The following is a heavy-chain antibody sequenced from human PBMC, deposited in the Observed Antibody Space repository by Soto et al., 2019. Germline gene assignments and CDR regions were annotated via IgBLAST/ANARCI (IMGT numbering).Heavy chain of an antibody. CDR2: ISYDGSNK. Sequence: QVQLVESGGGVVQPGRSLRLSCAASGFTFSSYAMHWVRQAPGKGLEWVAVISYDGSNKYYADSVKGRFTISRDNSKNTLYLQRNGLRAEDTAVYYCARGKMRLAARNGGYFDYWGQGTLVTVSS. D-gene: IGHD6-6*01. V-gene: IGHV3-30-3*01. J-gene: IGHJ4*02. CDR3: ARGKMRLAARNGGYFDY. CDR1: GFTFSSYA.